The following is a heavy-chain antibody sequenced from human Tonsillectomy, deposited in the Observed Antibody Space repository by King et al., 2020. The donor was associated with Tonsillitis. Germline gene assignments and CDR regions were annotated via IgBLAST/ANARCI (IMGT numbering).Heavy chain of an antibody. J-gene: IGHJ1*01. Sequence: VQLVESGGGLVQPGGSLRLSCVVSGFTVSGNPMSWVRQAPGKGLEWVAVIYSGGDTYYEGSVRGRLTISRDHSKNTRYLQMNSLRAEDTAVYYCARDILSDGTIEYFQDWGQGTPVAVAS. CDR2: IYSGGDT. D-gene: IGHD2-8*01. CDR3: ARDILSDGTIEYFQD. CDR1: GFTVSGNP. V-gene: IGHV3-53*01.